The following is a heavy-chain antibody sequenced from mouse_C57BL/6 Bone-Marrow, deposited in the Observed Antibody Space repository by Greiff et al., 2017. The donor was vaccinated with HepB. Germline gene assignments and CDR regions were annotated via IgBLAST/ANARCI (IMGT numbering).Heavy chain of an antibody. V-gene: IGHV2-2*01. CDR3: ARTQDSSGYVGAY. CDR2: IWSGGST. J-gene: IGHJ3*01. D-gene: IGHD3-2*02. Sequence: VQLVESGPGLVQPSQSLSITCTVSGFSLTSYGVHWVRQSPGKGLEWLGVIWSGGSTDYNAAFISRLSISKDNSKSQVFFKMNSLQADDTAIYYCARTQDSSGYVGAYWGQGTLVTVSA. CDR1: GFSLTSYG.